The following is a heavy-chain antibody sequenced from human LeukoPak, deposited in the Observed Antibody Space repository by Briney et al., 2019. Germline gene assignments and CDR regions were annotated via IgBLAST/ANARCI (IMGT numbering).Heavy chain of an antibody. V-gene: IGHV3-21*01. D-gene: IGHD3-22*01. CDR2: ISSSSSYI. CDR3: ARDRRDSSGYWTG. J-gene: IGHJ3*01. Sequence: GGSLRLSCAASGFTFSSYAMSWVRQAPGKGLEWVSSISSSSSYIYYADSVKGRFTISRDNAKNSLYLQMNSLRAEDTAVYYCARDRRDSSGYWTGWGQGTMVTVSS. CDR1: GFTFSSYA.